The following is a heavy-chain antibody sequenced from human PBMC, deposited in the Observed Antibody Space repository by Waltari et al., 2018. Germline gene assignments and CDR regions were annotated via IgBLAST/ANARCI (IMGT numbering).Heavy chain of an antibody. CDR2: IIPIFGTAP. D-gene: IGHD3-16*01. J-gene: IGHJ5*02. V-gene: IGHV1-69*12. CDR3: ARRQLGGAFDP. CDR1: GGTFGVYA. Sequence: QVQLVQSGAEVRKPGSSVKVSCTASGGTFGVYAITWVRQAPGEGLEWMGGIIPIFGTAPNYAQKFQGRLTITADESTATVYMDLSSLRSDDTAVYYCARRQLGGAFDPWGQGTLVSVSS.